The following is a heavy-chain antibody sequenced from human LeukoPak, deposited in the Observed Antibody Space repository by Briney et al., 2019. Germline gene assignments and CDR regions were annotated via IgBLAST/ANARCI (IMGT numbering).Heavy chain of an antibody. CDR3: ARRGPLGLAVAGYWSFDL. CDR1: GGSLRSYY. V-gene: IGHV4-59*01. CDR2: IHYSGRT. J-gene: IGHJ2*01. Sequence: AETLSLTCTVSGGSLRSYYWSWIRQPPGKGLEWIGYIHYSGRTNYNPSLKSRVTISVDTSKNQISLKVSSVTAADTAVYYCARRGPLGLAVAGYWSFDLWGRGTLVTVSS. D-gene: IGHD6-19*01.